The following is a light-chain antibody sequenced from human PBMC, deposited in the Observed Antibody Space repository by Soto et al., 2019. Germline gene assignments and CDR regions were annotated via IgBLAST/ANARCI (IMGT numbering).Light chain of an antibody. V-gene: IGLV2-14*01. Sequence: QSVLTQPASVSGSPGQSITISCTGTSSDFGGYKYVSWYQQYPGKVPKVIIYEVSNRPSGVSNRFSGSKSGNTASLTISGHPADEDADYYCTSYTSSSTIFGGGTKVTVL. CDR1: SSDFGGYKY. CDR3: TSYTSSSTI. J-gene: IGLJ2*01. CDR2: EVS.